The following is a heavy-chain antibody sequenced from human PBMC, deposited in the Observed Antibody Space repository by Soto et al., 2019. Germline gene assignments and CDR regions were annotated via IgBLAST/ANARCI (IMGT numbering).Heavy chain of an antibody. J-gene: IGHJ6*02. D-gene: IGHD4-17*01. V-gene: IGHV4-59*12. CDR2: IYHSGST. Sequence: SETLSLTCTVSGGSINNYYWSWIRQPPGKGLEWIGYIYHSGSTNYNPSLKSRVTISIDTSKNQFSLKLSSVTAADTAVYYCARAHYGDYGYGMDVWGQGTTVTVSS. CDR1: GGSINNYY. CDR3: ARAHYGDYGYGMDV.